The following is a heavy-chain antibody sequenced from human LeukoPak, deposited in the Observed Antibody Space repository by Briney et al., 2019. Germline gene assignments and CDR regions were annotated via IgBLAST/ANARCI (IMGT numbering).Heavy chain of an antibody. V-gene: IGHV3-9*01. Sequence: GGSLRLSCAASGFTFDDYAMHWVRQAPGKGLEWVSGISWNSGSIGYADSVEGRFTISRDNAKNSLYLQMNSLRAEDTALYYCAKDLREGSVDIVVGFDYWGQGTLVTVSS. CDR3: AKDLREGSVDIVVGFDY. J-gene: IGHJ4*02. CDR2: ISWNSGSI. CDR1: GFTFDDYA. D-gene: IGHD2-2*03.